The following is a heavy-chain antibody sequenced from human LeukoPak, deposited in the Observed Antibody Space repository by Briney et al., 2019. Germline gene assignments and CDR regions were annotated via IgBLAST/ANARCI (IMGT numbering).Heavy chain of an antibody. D-gene: IGHD2-15*01. J-gene: IGHJ5*02. V-gene: IGHV1-46*01. CDR2: INPSGGST. CDR3: ARDRYCSGGSCWWFDP. Sequence: ASVKVSCKASGYTFTSYYMHWVRQAPGQGLEWMGIINPSGGSTSYAQKFQGRVTMTRDMSTSTVYMELSSLRSEDTAVYYCARDRYCSGGSCWWFDPWGQGTLVTVSS. CDR1: GYTFTSYY.